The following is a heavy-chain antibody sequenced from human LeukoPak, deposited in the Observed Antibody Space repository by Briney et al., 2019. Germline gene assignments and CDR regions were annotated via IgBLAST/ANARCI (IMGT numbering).Heavy chain of an antibody. CDR3: AKDEWLLLDY. D-gene: IGHD3-3*01. V-gene: IGHV3-30*02. CDR1: GFTFSSYG. J-gene: IGHJ4*02. CDR2: IRYDGSNK. Sequence: PGGSLRLSCAASGFTFSSYGMHWVRQAPGKGLEWVAFIRYDGSNKYYTDSVKGRFTISRDNSKNTLYLQMNSLRAEDTAVYYCAKDEWLLLDYWGQGTLVTVSS.